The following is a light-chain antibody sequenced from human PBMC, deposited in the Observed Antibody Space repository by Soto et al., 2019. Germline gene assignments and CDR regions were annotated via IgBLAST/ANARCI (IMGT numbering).Light chain of an antibody. CDR1: SSDVGGYNY. CDR2: DVT. V-gene: IGLV2-11*01. Sequence: QSALTQARSVSGSPGQSVTISCTGTSSDVGGYNYVSWYQQHPGKAPKLMIYDVTKRPSGVPDRFSGSKSGNTASLTISGLQAEDEADYYCRSYAGSYTYVFATGTKLTVL. J-gene: IGLJ1*01. CDR3: RSYAGSYTYV.